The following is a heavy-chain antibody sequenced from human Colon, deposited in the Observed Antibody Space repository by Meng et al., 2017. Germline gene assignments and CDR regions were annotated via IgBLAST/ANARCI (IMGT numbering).Heavy chain of an antibody. Sequence: SETLSLTCTVPGGSISSGSYYWSWIRQPAGKGLEWIGRIYTSGSTNYNPSLKSRVTISVDTSKNQFSLKLSSVTAADTAVYYCARCSYCSGGSCYYGDWFDPWGQGTLVTVSS. CDR3: ARCSYCSGGSCYYGDWFDP. CDR1: GGSISSGSYY. V-gene: IGHV4-61*02. D-gene: IGHD2-15*01. J-gene: IGHJ5*02. CDR2: IYTSGST.